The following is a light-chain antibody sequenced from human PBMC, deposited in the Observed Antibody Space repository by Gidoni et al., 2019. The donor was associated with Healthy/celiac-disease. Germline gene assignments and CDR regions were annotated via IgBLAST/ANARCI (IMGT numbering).Light chain of an antibody. CDR2: DAS. V-gene: IGKV1-33*01. J-gene: IGKJ3*01. CDR3: QQYDNLLT. Sequence: IQMTQSPSSLSASVGDRATITCQASQDISNYLNWYQQKPGKAPKLLIYDASNLETGVPSRFSGSGSGTDFTFTISSLQPEDIATYYCQQYDNLLTFGPGTKVDIK. CDR1: QDISNY.